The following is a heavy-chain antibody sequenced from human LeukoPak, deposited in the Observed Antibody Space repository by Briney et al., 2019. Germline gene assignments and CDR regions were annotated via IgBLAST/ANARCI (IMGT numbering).Heavy chain of an antibody. CDR2: ISSDGSNT. D-gene: IGHD5-24*01. Sequence: GGSLRLSCAVSGFTFIPYWMDWVRQAPGKGLVWVSRISSDGSNTAYADSVKGRFTISRDNAKNTLYLQMSSLRAEDTAVYYCAKRGDGGARYAYWGQGTLVIVSS. V-gene: IGHV3-74*01. J-gene: IGHJ4*02. CDR1: GFTFIPYW. CDR3: AKRGDGGARYAY.